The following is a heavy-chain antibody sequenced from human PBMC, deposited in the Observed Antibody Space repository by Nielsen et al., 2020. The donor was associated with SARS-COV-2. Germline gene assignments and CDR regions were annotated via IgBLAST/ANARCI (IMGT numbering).Heavy chain of an antibody. CDR2: INPNSGGP. D-gene: IGHD4-17*01. V-gene: IGHV1-2*06. Sequence: ASVKVSCKASGYAFTGYYMHWVRQAPGQGLEWMGRINPNSGGPNYAQKFQGRVTMTRDTSISTAYMELSRLRSDDTAVYYCARDYGENYGDYKDENWFDPWGQGTLVTVSS. CDR3: ARDYGENYGDYKDENWFDP. CDR1: GYAFTGYY. J-gene: IGHJ5*02.